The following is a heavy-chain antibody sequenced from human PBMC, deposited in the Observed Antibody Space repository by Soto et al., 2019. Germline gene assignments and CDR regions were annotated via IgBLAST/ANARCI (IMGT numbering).Heavy chain of an antibody. D-gene: IGHD3-3*01. CDR1: GSTFGSFA. Sequence: PGGPLKLSGAPLGSTFGSFARNWAAKAQGKGLKSLSVISYDGSNKYYADSVMGRFTISRDNSKNTLYLQMNSLRAEDTAVYYCARDSVGYYDFWSGYQTYFDYWGQGTLVTVSS. J-gene: IGHJ4*02. V-gene: IGHV3-30-3*01. CDR3: ARDSVGYYDFWSGYQTYFDY. CDR2: ISYDGSNK.